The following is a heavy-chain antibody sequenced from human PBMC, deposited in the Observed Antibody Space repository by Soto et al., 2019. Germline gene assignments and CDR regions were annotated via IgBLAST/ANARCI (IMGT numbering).Heavy chain of an antibody. Sequence: GGSLRLSCAGSGFTFSIFAMSWVRQAPGKGLEWVAATSYDGSNKYYADSVKGRFIISRDNSKNTLDLLLNTLRAEDTAVYYCAGVYYGGNSVNNYCGQGTPVTVSS. CDR2: TSYDGSNK. D-gene: IGHD2-8*01. CDR1: GFTFSIFA. CDR3: AGVYYGGNSVNNY. V-gene: IGHV3-30-3*01. J-gene: IGHJ4*02.